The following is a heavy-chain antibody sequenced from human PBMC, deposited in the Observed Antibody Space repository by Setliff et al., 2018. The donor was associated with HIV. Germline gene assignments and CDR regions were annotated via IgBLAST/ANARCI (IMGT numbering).Heavy chain of an antibody. Sequence: PSETLSLTCTVSDASISSHYWSWIRQPPGKGLEWIAYIYYSGSTSYNPSLKSRVTVSIDTSKNQFSLKLNSVTAADTAVYYCARAGYNSRPYYFDYWVQGTLVTVSS. CDR2: IYYSGST. CDR3: ARAGYNSRPYYFDY. J-gene: IGHJ4*02. CDR1: DASISSHY. D-gene: IGHD6-13*01. V-gene: IGHV4-59*11.